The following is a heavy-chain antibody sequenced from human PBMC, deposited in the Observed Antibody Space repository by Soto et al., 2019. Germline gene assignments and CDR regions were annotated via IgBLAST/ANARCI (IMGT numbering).Heavy chain of an antibody. D-gene: IGHD3-10*01. CDR3: ARGGGTYGFFDY. J-gene: IGHJ4*02. Sequence: SETLSLTCTVSGGSISGYYWSWIRQPPGKGLEWIGYIYYSGSTNYNPSLKSRVTISVDTSKKHFSLKLPSVTAADTAVYYCARGGGTYGFFDYWGQGTLVTVS. CDR2: IYYSGST. V-gene: IGHV4-59*01. CDR1: GGSISGYY.